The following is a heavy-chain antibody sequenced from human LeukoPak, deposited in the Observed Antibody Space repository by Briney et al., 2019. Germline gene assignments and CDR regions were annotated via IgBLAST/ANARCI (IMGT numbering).Heavy chain of an antibody. Sequence: GGSLRLSCAASGFTFSSYSMNWVRQAPGKGLEWVSSISSSSSYIYYADSVKGRFTISRGNAKNSLYLQMNSLRAEDTAVYYCAREGRELLGGYFDYWGQGTLVTVSS. D-gene: IGHD1-26*01. J-gene: IGHJ4*02. V-gene: IGHV3-21*01. CDR3: AREGRELLGGYFDY. CDR2: ISSSSSYI. CDR1: GFTFSSYS.